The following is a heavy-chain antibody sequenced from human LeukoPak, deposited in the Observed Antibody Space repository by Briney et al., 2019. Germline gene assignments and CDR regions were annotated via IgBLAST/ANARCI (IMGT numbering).Heavy chain of an antibody. Sequence: VASVKVSCKASGYTFTSYYMHWVRQAPGQGLEWMGIFNPSGGSTSYAQKFQGRVTMTRDTSTSTVYMELSSLRSEDTAVYYCAREFVVVPAATNNWFDPWGQGTLVTVSS. CDR3: AREFVVVPAATNNWFDP. V-gene: IGHV1-46*01. CDR2: FNPSGGST. J-gene: IGHJ5*02. CDR1: GYTFTSYY. D-gene: IGHD2-2*01.